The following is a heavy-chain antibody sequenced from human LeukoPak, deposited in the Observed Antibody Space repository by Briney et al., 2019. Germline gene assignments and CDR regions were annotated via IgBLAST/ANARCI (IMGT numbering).Heavy chain of an antibody. CDR2: INPNSGGT. D-gene: IGHD3-10*01. CDR1: GYTFTGYY. CDR3: ARASRYGSGSYNWFDP. Sequence: GASVKVCCKASGYTFTGYYMHWVRQAPGQGLEWIGWINPNSGGTNYAQKFQGRVTMTRDTSISTAYMELSRLRSDDTAVYCCARASRYGSGSYNWFDPWGQGTLVTVSS. J-gene: IGHJ5*02. V-gene: IGHV1-2*02.